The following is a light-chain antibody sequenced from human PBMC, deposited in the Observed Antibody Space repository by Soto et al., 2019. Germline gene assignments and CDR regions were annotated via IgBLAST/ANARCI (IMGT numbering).Light chain of an antibody. CDR1: SSDVGGYNY. CDR3: SLYTSSSTLLYV. CDR2: DVS. Sequence: QSALTQPASVSGSPGQSITISCTGTSSDVGGYNYVSWYQQHPGKAPKLMIYDVSNRPSGVSNRFSCSKSGNTASLTISGLQAEGEADYYCSLYTSSSTLLYVFGPGTKVTVL. V-gene: IGLV2-14*01. J-gene: IGLJ1*01.